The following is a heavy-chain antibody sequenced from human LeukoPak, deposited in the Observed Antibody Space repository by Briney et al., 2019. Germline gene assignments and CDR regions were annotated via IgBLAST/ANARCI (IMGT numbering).Heavy chain of an antibody. V-gene: IGHV3-74*01. CDR1: GFVFSDYY. D-gene: IGHD2-15*01. J-gene: IGHJ6*03. Sequence: GGSLRLSCSASGFVFSDYYMHWVRQAPGKGLVWVSHINGDGSNVNYADSVKGRFTISRDNSKNSLYLQMNSLRAEDTAVYYCARCSGGKYYYYYYYMDVWGKGTTVTISS. CDR2: INGDGSNV. CDR3: ARCSGGKYYYYYYYMDV.